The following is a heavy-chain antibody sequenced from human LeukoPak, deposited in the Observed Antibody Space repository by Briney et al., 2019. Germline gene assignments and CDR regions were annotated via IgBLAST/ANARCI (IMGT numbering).Heavy chain of an antibody. V-gene: IGHV1-18*01. CDR3: ARVVVVVPALSYYYYMDV. CDR2: ISAYNGNT. J-gene: IGHJ6*03. CDR1: GYTFTSYG. Sequence: ASVKVSCKASGYTFTSYGISWVRQAPGQGLEWMGWISAYNGNTNYAQKLQGRVTMTTDTSTSTAYMALRSLRSDDTAVYYCARVVVVVPALSYYYYMDVWGKGTTVTVSS. D-gene: IGHD2-2*01.